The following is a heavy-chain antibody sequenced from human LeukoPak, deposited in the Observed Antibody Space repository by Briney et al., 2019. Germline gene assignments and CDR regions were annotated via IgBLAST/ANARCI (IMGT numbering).Heavy chain of an antibody. CDR1: GFTFSSHS. D-gene: IGHD5/OR15-5a*01. J-gene: IGHJ4*03. Sequence: PGGSLRLSCAASGFTFSSHSMNWVRQAPGKGPDWISYISSGSDTIYYAESVKGRFTISRDNAKNSLYLQMNSLRDEDTAVYYCARGPAIFYGYFDNCGQGTLVTVSS. CDR2: ISSGSDTI. V-gene: IGHV3-48*02. CDR3: ARGPAIFYGYFDN.